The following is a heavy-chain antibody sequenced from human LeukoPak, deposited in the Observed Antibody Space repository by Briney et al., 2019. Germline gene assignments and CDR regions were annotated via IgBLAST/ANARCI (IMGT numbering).Heavy chain of an antibody. CDR3: ARARVSVSASSDY. V-gene: IGHV1-2*06. CDR2: INPNNGDT. CDR1: GYTFTGHY. Sequence: ASVKVSCKASGYTFTGHYMHWVRQAPGQGLEWMGRINPNNGDTNYAQKFQGRVTTTRDTSINTAYMELSRLRYDDTAVYYCARARVSVSASSDYWGQGTLVTVSS. D-gene: IGHD6-13*01. J-gene: IGHJ4*02.